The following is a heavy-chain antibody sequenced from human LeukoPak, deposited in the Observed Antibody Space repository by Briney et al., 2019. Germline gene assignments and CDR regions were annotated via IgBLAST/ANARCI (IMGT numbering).Heavy chain of an antibody. CDR3: AKDFVVVPGNVNYFDY. J-gene: IGHJ4*02. CDR1: GFTFSSYG. D-gene: IGHD2-21*02. V-gene: IGHV3-23*01. Sequence: GGSLRLSCAASGFTFSSYGMSWVRQAPGKGLEWVSAISGSGGSTYYADSVKGRFTISRDNSKNTLYLQMNSLRAEDTAVYYCAKDFVVVPGNVNYFDYWGQGTLVTVSS. CDR2: ISGSGGST.